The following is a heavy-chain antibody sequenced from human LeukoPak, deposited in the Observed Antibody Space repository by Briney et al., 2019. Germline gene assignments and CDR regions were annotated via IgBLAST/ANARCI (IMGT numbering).Heavy chain of an antibody. J-gene: IGHJ4*02. D-gene: IGHD3-10*01. CDR3: ARPLTILRGVVTISDY. Sequence: GESLKISCKGSGYTFTNYWIGWVRQMPGKGLEWMGIIYPGDSDTRYSPSFQGQVTISADKSISTAYLQWSSLEASDTAMYYCARPLTILRGVVTISDYWGQGTLVTVSS. CDR2: IYPGDSDT. CDR1: GYTFTNYW. V-gene: IGHV5-51*01.